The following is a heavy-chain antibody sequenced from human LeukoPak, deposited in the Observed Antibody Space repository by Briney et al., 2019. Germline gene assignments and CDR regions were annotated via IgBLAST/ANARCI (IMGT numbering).Heavy chain of an antibody. CDR3: ARLDTAMVGDV. Sequence: PSETLSRTCTVSGGSSSSYYWSWIRQPPGRGLQWIGYIYTSGSTNYNPSLKSRVTISVDTSKNQFSLKLSSVTAADTAVYYCARLDTAMVGDVWGKGTTVTVSS. V-gene: IGHV4-4*09. CDR2: IYTSGST. J-gene: IGHJ6*04. D-gene: IGHD5-18*01. CDR1: GGSSSSYY.